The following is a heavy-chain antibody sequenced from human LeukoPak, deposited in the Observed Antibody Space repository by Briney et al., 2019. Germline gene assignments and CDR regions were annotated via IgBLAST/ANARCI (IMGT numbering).Heavy chain of an antibody. D-gene: IGHD6-19*01. CDR2: ISSSGGNT. J-gene: IGHJ4*02. V-gene: IGHV3-11*04. CDR3: ARVRSSGATHDY. Sequence: GGSLRLSCAASGFTFSDYYMSWIRQAPGKGLQWVSYISSSGGNTYYADYVEGRFTMSRDNAKNLLFLQMNSLRAEDTAVYYCARVRSSGATHDYWGQGTLVTVSS. CDR1: GFTFSDYY.